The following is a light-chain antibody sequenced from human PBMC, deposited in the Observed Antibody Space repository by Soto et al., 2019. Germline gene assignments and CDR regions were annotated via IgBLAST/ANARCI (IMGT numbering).Light chain of an antibody. Sequence: EIVLTQSPGTLSLSPGETATRSCRASQSVSSTYFAWYQQRFGQAPRLLIYGASTRATGIPDRFSGSGSGTDFTLTISRLEPEDFAVYYCQQYGSSSWTFGQGTKVEI. CDR3: QQYGSSSWT. J-gene: IGKJ1*01. V-gene: IGKV3-20*01. CDR1: QSVSSTY. CDR2: GAS.